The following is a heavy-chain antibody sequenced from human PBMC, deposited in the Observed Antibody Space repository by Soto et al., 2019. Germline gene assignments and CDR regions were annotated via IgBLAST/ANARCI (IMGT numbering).Heavy chain of an antibody. CDR1: GYRFTSYW. J-gene: IGHJ4*02. CDR2: IYPGDSDT. V-gene: IGHV5-51*01. D-gene: IGHD3-16*02. CDR3: ASVQDYVWGSYRYTDYFDY. Sequence: PGASLKISCKGSGYRFTSYWIGWVRQMPGKGLEWMGIIYPGDSDTRYSPSFQGQVTISADKSISTAYLQWSSLKASDTAMYYCASVQDYVWGSYRYTDYFDYWGQGTLVTVSS.